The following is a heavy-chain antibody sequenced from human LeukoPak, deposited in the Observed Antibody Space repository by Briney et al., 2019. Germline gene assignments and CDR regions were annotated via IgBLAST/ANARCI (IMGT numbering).Heavy chain of an antibody. CDR2: INHSGST. V-gene: IGHV4-34*01. CDR3: ARWTAVSANNAFDI. J-gene: IGHJ3*02. D-gene: IGHD6-19*01. CDR1: GGSFSGYY. Sequence: KPSETLSLTCAVYGGSFSGYYWSWIRQPPGKGLEWIGEINHSGSTNYNASLKSRVTMSVDTSKNQFSLKLSSVTAADTAVYYCARWTAVSANNAFDIWGQGTMVTVSS.